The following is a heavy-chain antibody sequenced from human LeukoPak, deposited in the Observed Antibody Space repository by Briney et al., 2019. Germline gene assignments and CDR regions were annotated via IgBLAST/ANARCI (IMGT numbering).Heavy chain of an antibody. CDR3: ARAGIAVAAGLGY. CDR2: VYHSGTT. Sequence: PSGTLSLTCAVSGDSISNSYWWTWVRQPPGKGLEWIGEVYHSGTTNYNPSLKSRVTISVDRSKNQFSLRLSSVTAADTAVYYCARAGIAVAAGLGYWGQGTLVTVSS. D-gene: IGHD6-13*01. J-gene: IGHJ4*02. V-gene: IGHV4-4*02. CDR1: GDSISNSYW.